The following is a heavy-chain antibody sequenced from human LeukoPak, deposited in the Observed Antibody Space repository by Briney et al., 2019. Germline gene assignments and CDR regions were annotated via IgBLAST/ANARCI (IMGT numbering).Heavy chain of an antibody. D-gene: IGHD3-10*02. CDR1: GFTFSAYA. CDR2: ISYDGSNK. CDR3: ARGTMFPYYFDY. J-gene: IGHJ4*02. Sequence: GGSLRLSCAASGFTFSAYAMHWVRQAPGKGLQWVAVISYDGSNKYYADSVKGRFTISRDNSKNTLYLQMNSLRAEDTAVYYCARGTMFPYYFDYWGQGTLVTVSS. V-gene: IGHV3-30*04.